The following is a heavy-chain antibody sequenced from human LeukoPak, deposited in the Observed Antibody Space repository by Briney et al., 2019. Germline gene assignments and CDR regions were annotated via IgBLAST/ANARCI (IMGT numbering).Heavy chain of an antibody. CDR2: IYYSGST. D-gene: IGHD2-21*02. V-gene: IGHV4-59*01. CDR3: ARAGLTLSCGRGCFANCFDY. CDR1: GGSISSYY. Sequence: SSETLSLTCTVSGGSISSYYWSWIRQPPGKGLEWIGYIYYSGSTNYNPSLKSRVTMSVDTSQNQFSLMLSSVTAADTAFYYCARAGLTLSCGRGCFANCFDYWGRGALVTVSS. J-gene: IGHJ4*02.